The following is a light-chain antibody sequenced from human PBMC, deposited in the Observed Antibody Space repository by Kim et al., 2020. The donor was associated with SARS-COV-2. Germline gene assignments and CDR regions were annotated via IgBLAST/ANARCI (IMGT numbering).Light chain of an antibody. CDR2: GKN. V-gene: IGLV3-19*01. Sequence: SSELTQDPAVSVALGQTVRITCQGDSLRSYYASWYQQKPGQAPGLVIYGKNNRPSGIPDRFSGSSTGNTASLTITGAQAEDAADYYCNSRDSSGNHPYVV. CDR1: SLRSYY. CDR3: NSRDSSGNHPYVV. J-gene: IGLJ2*01.